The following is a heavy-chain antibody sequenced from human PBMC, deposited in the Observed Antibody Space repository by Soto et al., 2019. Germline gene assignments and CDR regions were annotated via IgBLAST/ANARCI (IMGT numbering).Heavy chain of an antibody. J-gene: IGHJ6*02. CDR3: ARDPRIAAAGTDYYYGMDV. D-gene: IGHD6-13*01. CDR1: GLTFSSYW. V-gene: IGHV3-74*01. Sequence: GGSLRLSCAASGLTFSSYWMHWVRQAPGKGLVWVSRINSDGSSTSYADSVKGRFTISRDNAKNTLYLQMNSLRAEDTAVYYCARDPRIAAAGTDYYYGMDVWGQGTTVTVSS. CDR2: INSDGSST.